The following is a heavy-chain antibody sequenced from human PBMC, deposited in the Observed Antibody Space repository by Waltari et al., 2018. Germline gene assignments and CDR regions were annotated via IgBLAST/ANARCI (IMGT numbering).Heavy chain of an antibody. CDR1: GGTFSSYA. J-gene: IGHJ4*02. D-gene: IGHD2-21*02. CDR3: ARSAYCGGDCYSRASLNY. V-gene: IGHV1-69*10. Sequence: QVQLVQSGAEVKKPGSSVKVSCKASGGTFSSYAISWVRQAPGQGLEWMGGIIPILGIANYAQKFQGRVTITAVKSTSTAYMELSSLRSEDTAVYYCARSAYCGGDCYSRASLNYWGQGTLVTVSS. CDR2: IIPILGIA.